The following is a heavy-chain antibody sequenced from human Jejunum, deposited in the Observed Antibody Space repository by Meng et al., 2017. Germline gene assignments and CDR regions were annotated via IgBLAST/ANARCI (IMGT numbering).Heavy chain of an antibody. CDR3: ARESRNAAVFDY. V-gene: IGHV3-74*01. J-gene: IGHJ4*02. CDR2: INTDGNTP. CDR1: GFTFSGYW. Sequence: GESLKISCAASGFTFSGYWMYWVRQAPGKGPVSISGINTDGNTPSHADSVKGRFTISRDNDKNTLYLQMNSLRAEDTAVYYCARESRNAAVFDYWGQGTQVTVSS. D-gene: IGHD1-14*01.